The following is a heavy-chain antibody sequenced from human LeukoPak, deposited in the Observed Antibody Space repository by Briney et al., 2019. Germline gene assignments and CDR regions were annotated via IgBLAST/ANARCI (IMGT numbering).Heavy chain of an antibody. CDR2: IKPDGSEK. V-gene: IGHV3-7*02. CDR1: GFTFSVFW. CDR3: TRNNVAGPGGDF. Sequence: GGSLRLSCAASGFTFSVFWMTWVRQAPGKGLEWVANIKPDGSEKYYVDSVKGRFTISRDNAKNSLYLQMNSLTDADTAVYYCTRNNVAGPGGDFWGQGTLVTVSS. J-gene: IGHJ4*02. D-gene: IGHD6-13*01.